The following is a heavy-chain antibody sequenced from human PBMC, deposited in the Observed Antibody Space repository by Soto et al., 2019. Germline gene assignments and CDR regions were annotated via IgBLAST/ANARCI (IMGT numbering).Heavy chain of an antibody. D-gene: IGHD4-17*01. V-gene: IGHV4-59*08. CDR3: ASTHDYGGNADY. Sequence: PSDTLSLTCTVSGGSISSYYWSWIRQPPGKGLEWIGYIYYSGSTNYNPSLKSRVTISVDTSKNQFSLKLSSVTAADTAVYYCASTHDYGGNADYWGQGTLVTVSS. J-gene: IGHJ4*02. CDR1: GGSISSYY. CDR2: IYYSGST.